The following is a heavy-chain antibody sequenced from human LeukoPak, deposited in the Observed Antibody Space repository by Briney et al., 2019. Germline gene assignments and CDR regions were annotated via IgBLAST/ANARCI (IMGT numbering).Heavy chain of an antibody. CDR1: GYTFTSYA. V-gene: IGHV1-3*04. CDR3: ARDYYDSSGAISFDY. Sequence: ASVKVSCKASGYTFTSYAIHWVRQAPGQRLEWMGWINTGNGITKYSQKFQDRVTISRDTAASTAYMELGSLRSEDTAVYYCARDYYDSSGAISFDYWGQGTLVTVSS. D-gene: IGHD3-22*01. CDR2: INTGNGIT. J-gene: IGHJ4*02.